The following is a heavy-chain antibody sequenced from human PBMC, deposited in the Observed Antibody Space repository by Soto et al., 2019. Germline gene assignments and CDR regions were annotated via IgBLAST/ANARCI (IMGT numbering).Heavy chain of an antibody. CDR2: IYYSGST. CDR3: ASYQIAAAGTVFDY. V-gene: IGHV4-39*01. D-gene: IGHD6-13*01. J-gene: IGHJ4*02. Sequence: QLQLQESGPGLVKPSETLSLTCTVSGGSISSSSYYWGWIRQPPGKGLEWIGSIYYSGSTYYNPSFKSRVTLSVDTSKNQFSLKLSSVTAADTAVYYCASYQIAAAGTVFDYWGQGNLVTVSS. CDR1: GGSISSSSYY.